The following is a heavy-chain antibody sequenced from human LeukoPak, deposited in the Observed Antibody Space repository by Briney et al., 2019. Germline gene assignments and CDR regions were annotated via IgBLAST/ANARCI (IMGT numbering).Heavy chain of an antibody. Sequence: SETLSLTCTVSGGSISSSYWSWLRQPPGKGLEWIGYIYYSGSTNNNPSFKSRVAISVDTSKNQFPLKLRSVTAADTAVYYCATWGIAVAGTFGYWGREPWSPSPQ. CDR1: GGSISSSY. D-gene: IGHD6-19*01. CDR3: ATWGIAVAGTFGY. V-gene: IGHV4-59*08. J-gene: IGHJ4*02. CDR2: IYYSGST.